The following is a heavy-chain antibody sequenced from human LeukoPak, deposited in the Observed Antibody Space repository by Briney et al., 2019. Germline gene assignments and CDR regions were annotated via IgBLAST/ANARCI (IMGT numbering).Heavy chain of an antibody. CDR1: GLRSDDYG. Sequence: PGRCLRLSCVASGLRSDDYGMSWGRRAPGKGLEWVSGSNWNVGITGYADSVKGRFTISRDNAKNSLYLRMNSLRAEDTALYYCARGGSTGWYSFDYWGQGTLLTVSS. J-gene: IGHJ4*02. CDR3: ARGGSTGWYSFDY. D-gene: IGHD6-19*01. V-gene: IGHV3-20*04. CDR2: SNWNVGIT.